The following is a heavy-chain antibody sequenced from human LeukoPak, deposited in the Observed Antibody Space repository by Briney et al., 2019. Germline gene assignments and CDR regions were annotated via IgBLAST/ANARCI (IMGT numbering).Heavy chain of an antibody. D-gene: IGHD6-19*01. CDR1: GYTLTELS. Sequence: GASVKVSCKVSGYTLTELSMHWVRQAPGKGLEWMGGFDPEDGETIYAQKFQGRVTMTEDTSTDTAYMELSSLRSEDTAVYYCATFSLKQWLTTWGYNWFDPWGQGTLVTVSS. V-gene: IGHV1-24*01. CDR2: FDPEDGET. CDR3: ATFSLKQWLTTWGYNWFDP. J-gene: IGHJ5*02.